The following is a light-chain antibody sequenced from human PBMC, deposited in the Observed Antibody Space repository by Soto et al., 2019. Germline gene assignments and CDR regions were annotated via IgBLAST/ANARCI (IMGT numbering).Light chain of an antibody. CDR3: NSYTSSNTYV. CDR2: EVS. Sequence: QSALAQPASVSGSPGQAITISCSGSSSDVGAHNFVSWYQHHPGKAPKLMIYEVSNRPSGVSNRFSGSKSGNTASLTISGLQAEDEADYYCNSYTSSNTYVFGSETKVTVL. J-gene: IGLJ1*01. V-gene: IGLV2-14*01. CDR1: SSDVGAHNF.